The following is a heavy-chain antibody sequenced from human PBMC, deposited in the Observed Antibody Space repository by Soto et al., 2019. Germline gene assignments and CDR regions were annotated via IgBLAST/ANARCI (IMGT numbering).Heavy chain of an antibody. Sequence: GRSLRLSCAASGFTFSNFAMSWVRQAPGKGLEWVSAISGSGTSTYDADSVKGRFSISRDNSKNTLYLQMNSLRAEDTAVYYCAKDRKSGSGWYWDYWGQGTLVTVSS. D-gene: IGHD6-19*01. CDR2: ISGSGTST. J-gene: IGHJ4*02. CDR3: AKDRKSGSGWYWDY. V-gene: IGHV3-23*01. CDR1: GFTFSNFA.